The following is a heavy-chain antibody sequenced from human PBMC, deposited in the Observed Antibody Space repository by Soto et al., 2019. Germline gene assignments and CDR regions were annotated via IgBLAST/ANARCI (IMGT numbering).Heavy chain of an antibody. CDR2: ISANDVGT. D-gene: IGHD3-22*01. V-gene: IGHV3-23*01. CDR1: GFTLRNYA. J-gene: IGHJ4*02. CDR3: AKAKNDYYWDNRPPFDY. Sequence: EVQLLESGGGVVQPGGSLRLSCEASGFTLRNYAMTWIRQAPGKGLDWVSLISANDVGTYYAESVKTRFTISTDQSRNTVYLQMDSLRADDTAIYYCAKAKNDYYWDNRPPFDYWGQGTLVTVSS.